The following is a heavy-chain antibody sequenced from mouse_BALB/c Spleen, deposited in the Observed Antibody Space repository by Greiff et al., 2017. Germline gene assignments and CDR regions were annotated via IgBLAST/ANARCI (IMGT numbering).Heavy chain of an antibody. D-gene: IGHD2-4*01. CDR1: GYTFTSYW. Sequence: VQLQQSGAELAKPGASVKMSCKASGYTFTSYWMHWVKQRPGQGLEWIGYINPSTGYTEYNQKFKDKATLTADKSSSTAYMQLSSLTSEDSAVYYCARSGDYDYFDYGGQGTTHTVSS. CDR2: INPSTGYT. J-gene: IGHJ2*01. CDR3: ARSGDYDYFDY. V-gene: IGHV1-7*01.